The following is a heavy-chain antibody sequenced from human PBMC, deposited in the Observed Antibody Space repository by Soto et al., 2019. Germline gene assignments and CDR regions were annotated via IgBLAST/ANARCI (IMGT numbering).Heavy chain of an antibody. D-gene: IGHD1-1*01. CDR2: IYYSGST. Sequence: QVQLQESGPGLVKPSETLSLTCTVSGGSISSYYWSWIRQPPGKGLEWIGYIYYSGSTNYNPSLKSRVTISVDTSKNQFSLKLSSVTAADTAVYYCAREGYDKAQAAFDIWGQGTMVTVSS. J-gene: IGHJ3*02. CDR3: AREGYDKAQAAFDI. CDR1: GGSISSYY. V-gene: IGHV4-59*01.